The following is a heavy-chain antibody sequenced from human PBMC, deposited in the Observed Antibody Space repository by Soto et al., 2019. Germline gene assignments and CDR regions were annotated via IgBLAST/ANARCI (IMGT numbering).Heavy chain of an antibody. CDR1: GDSVSSNSAA. Sequence: SQTLSLTCAISGDSVSSNSAAWNWIRQSPSRGLEWLGRTYYRSKWYNDYAVSVKSRITINPDTSKDQFSLQLNSVTPEDTAVYYCARDRSLPGAPHYYYYGMDVWGQGTTVTAS. CDR3: ARDRSLPGAPHYYYYGMDV. J-gene: IGHJ6*02. CDR2: TYYRSKWYN. V-gene: IGHV6-1*01. D-gene: IGHD1-26*01.